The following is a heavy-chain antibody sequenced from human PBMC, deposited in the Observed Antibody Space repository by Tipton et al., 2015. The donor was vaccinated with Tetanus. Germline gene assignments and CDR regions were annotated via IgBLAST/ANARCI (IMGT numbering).Heavy chain of an antibody. D-gene: IGHD3-10*01. CDR2: MYNSGAT. CDR3: ARPEASGRARGFDI. CDR1: GGSISSTSYY. J-gene: IGHJ3*02. Sequence: TLSLTCTVSGGSISSTSYYWAWIRQPPGKGLEWSGTMYNSGATYYNPSLKGRVTISGDTSKNLFSLTSVTASDTAVYYCARPEASGRARGFDIWGQGTKVTVSP. V-gene: IGHV4-39*02.